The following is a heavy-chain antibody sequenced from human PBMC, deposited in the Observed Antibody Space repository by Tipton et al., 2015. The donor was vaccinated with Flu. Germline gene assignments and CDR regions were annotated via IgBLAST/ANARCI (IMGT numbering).Heavy chain of an antibody. V-gene: IGHV3-9*01. CDR1: GFTFDDYA. J-gene: IGHJ4*02. D-gene: IGHD6-6*01. CDR3: AKDLAARPRAHFDY. CDR2: ISWNSGSI. Sequence: VQLVQSGGGLVQPGRSLRLSCAASGFTFDDYAMHWVRQAPGKGLEWVSGISWNSGSIGYADSVKGRFTISRDNAKNSLYLQMNSLRAEDTALYYCAKDLAARPRAHFDYWGQGTLVTVSS.